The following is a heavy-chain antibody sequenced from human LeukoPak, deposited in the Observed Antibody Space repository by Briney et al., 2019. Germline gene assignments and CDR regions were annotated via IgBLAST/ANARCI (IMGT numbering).Heavy chain of an antibody. CDR1: GYTFTSYY. V-gene: IGHV1-46*01. D-gene: IGHD3-3*01. CDR3: ARQRYDRYDFWSGDTSSNWFDP. CDR2: INPSGGST. J-gene: IGHJ5*02. Sequence: ASVKVSCKASGYTFTSYYMHWVRQAPGQGLEWMGIINPSGGSTGYAQKFQGRVTMTRDTSTSTVYMELSSLRSEDTAVYYCARQRYDRYDFWSGDTSSNWFDPWGQGTLVTVSS.